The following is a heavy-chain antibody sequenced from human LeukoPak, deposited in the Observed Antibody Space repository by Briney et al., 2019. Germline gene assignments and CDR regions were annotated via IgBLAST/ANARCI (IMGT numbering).Heavy chain of an antibody. CDR1: GYTFISHG. Sequence: ASVKVSCKGSGYTFISHGISWVRQPPGQGLEWIGWISTYSDKTNYALNLQDRVTMTTDRSTNTVYMELGSLSSDDTGMYYCARDLGRDFSEYCDYWGEGTLVSVSS. V-gene: IGHV1-18*04. D-gene: IGHD6-6*01. CDR3: ARDLGRDFSEYCDY. J-gene: IGHJ4*02. CDR2: ISTYSDKT.